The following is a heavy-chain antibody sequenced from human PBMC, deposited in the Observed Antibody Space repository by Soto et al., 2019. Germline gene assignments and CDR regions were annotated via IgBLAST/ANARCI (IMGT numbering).Heavy chain of an antibody. CDR2: IYSGDRT. J-gene: IGHJ5*01. CDR1: GFTVSTFY. V-gene: IGHV3-66*01. D-gene: IGHD2-8*01. Sequence: EMPLVESGGGLVQPGGSLRLSCAASGFTVSTFYMNWVRQAPGKGLEWVSVIYSGDRTSYADSVRGRFTISRDSSKNTLYLQMNSLTAEDTAVYFCATEFYYRFDSWGQGTPVTVSS. CDR3: ATEFYYRFDS.